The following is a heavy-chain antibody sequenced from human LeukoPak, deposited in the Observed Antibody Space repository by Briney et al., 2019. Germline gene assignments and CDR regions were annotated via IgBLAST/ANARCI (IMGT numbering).Heavy chain of an antibody. CDR1: EGTFSSYA. J-gene: IGHJ3*02. V-gene: IGHV1-69*05. Sequence: GASVKVSCKAYEGTFSSYAISWVRQAPGQGLERIGGIIPIFGTANYAQKFQGRVTITTDESTSTAYMELSSLRSEDTAVYYCAGSDSSSSGYAFDIWGQGTMVTVSS. D-gene: IGHD6-6*01. CDR3: AGSDSSSSGYAFDI. CDR2: IIPIFGTA.